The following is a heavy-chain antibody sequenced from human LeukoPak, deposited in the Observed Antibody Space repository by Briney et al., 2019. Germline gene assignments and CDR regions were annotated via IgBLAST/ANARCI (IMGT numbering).Heavy chain of an antibody. Sequence: ASVKVSCKASGYTFTSYAMHWVRQAPGQRLEWMGWINAGNGNTKYSQKFQGRVTITRDTSASTAYMELSSLRSEDTAVYYCARDVTRIAAAGTGYFQHWGQGTLVTVSS. V-gene: IGHV1-3*01. CDR1: GYTFTSYA. CDR2: INAGNGNT. D-gene: IGHD6-13*01. CDR3: ARDVTRIAAAGTGYFQH. J-gene: IGHJ1*01.